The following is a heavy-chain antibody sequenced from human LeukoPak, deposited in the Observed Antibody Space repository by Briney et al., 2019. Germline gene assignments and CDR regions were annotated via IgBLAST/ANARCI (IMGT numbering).Heavy chain of an antibody. D-gene: IGHD1-26*01. Sequence: LGESLKISCKGSGYSFTSYWIGWVRQMPGKGLEWMGIIYPGDSDTRYSPSFQGQVTISADKSISTAYLQWSSLKASDTAMYYCASSYSGSYRTFDYWGQGTLVTVSS. V-gene: IGHV5-51*01. CDR2: IYPGDSDT. CDR1: GYSFTSYW. J-gene: IGHJ4*02. CDR3: ASSYSGSYRTFDY.